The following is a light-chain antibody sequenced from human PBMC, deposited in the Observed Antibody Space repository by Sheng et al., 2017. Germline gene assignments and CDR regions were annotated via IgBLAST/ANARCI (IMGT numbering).Light chain of an antibody. CDR2: DAS. CDR3: QQSYSTPWT. V-gene: IGKV1-16*01. Sequence: DIQMTQSPSSLSASVGDRVTITCRASQGIAIYLGWFQQKPGKAPKSLIYDASNLQSGVPSRFSGSGSGTDFTLTISSLQPEDFASYYCQQSYSTPWTFGQGTRVEIK. J-gene: IGKJ1*01. CDR1: QGIAIY.